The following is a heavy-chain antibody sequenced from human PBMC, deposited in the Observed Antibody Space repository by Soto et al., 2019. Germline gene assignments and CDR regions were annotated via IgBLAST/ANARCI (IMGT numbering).Heavy chain of an antibody. CDR2: IYWDDDK. J-gene: IGHJ4*02. D-gene: IGHD6-13*01. V-gene: IGHV2-5*02. CDR1: GFSLSTSGVG. CDR3: AHSSSSFDY. Sequence: QITLKESGPTLVKPTQTLTLTCTFSGFSLSTSGVGVGWIRQPPGKALEWLALIYWDDDKRYSPSLKSMLTITKDTSKNQVVLTMTSMDPVDTATYYCAHSSSSFDYWGQGTLVTVSS.